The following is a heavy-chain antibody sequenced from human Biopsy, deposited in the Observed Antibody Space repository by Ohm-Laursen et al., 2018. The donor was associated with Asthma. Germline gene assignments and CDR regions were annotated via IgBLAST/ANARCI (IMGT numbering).Heavy chain of an antibody. J-gene: IGHJ4*02. Sequence: SVKVSCKSLGGTFNTSVIGWVRQAPGQGLEWMGGINSVSGTTTYPQKFQDTVTINADDSTSTVYMELSSLRSEDTAVYVCARKAGSCISRTCFSLDFWGQGTLVTVSS. D-gene: IGHD2-2*01. CDR1: GGTFNTSV. V-gene: IGHV1-69*13. CDR3: ARKAGSCISRTCFSLDF. CDR2: INSVSGTT.